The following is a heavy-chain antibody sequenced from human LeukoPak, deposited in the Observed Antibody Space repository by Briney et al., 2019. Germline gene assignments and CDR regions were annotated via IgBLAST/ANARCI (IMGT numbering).Heavy chain of an antibody. Sequence: PGGSLRPSCAASGFTFSSYSMNWVRQAPGKGLEWVSSISSSSSYIYYADSVKGRFTISRDNAKNSLYLQMNSLRAEDTAVYYCARGPSYYDYVWGSYRYTSPDYWGQGTLVTVSS. CDR2: ISSSSSYI. D-gene: IGHD3-16*02. J-gene: IGHJ4*02. V-gene: IGHV3-21*01. CDR1: GFTFSSYS. CDR3: ARGPSYYDYVWGSYRYTSPDY.